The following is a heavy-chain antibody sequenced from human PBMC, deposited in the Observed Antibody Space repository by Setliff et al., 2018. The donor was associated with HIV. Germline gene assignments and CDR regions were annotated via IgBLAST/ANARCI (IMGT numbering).Heavy chain of an antibody. V-gene: IGHV1-3*01. J-gene: IGHJ6*03. CDR1: GFTFSNYA. CDR2: INAGNGDT. Sequence: ASVKVSCKTSGFTFSNYAIHWVRQAPGQGLEWMGWINAGNGDTRYSPKFQGRVTFTRDSSASTVYMELGSLRSEDTAIYYCARDGGPGSGWGDYSYYFSMDVWGKGTTVTVSS. CDR3: ARDGGPGSGWGDYSYYFSMDV. D-gene: IGHD6-19*01.